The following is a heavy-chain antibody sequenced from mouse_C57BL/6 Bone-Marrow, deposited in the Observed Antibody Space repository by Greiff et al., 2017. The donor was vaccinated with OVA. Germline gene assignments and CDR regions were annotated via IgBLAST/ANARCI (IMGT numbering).Heavy chain of an antibody. V-gene: IGHV1-72*01. CDR1: GYTFTSYW. J-gene: IGHJ4*01. D-gene: IGHD1-1*01. Sequence: QVQLQQPGAELVKPGASVKLSCKASGYTFTSYWMHWVRQRPGRGLEWIGRIDPSSGGTKYNEKFKSKATLTVDKPSSTSYIQLSSLTSEDSAVYYCARALYLYAMDYWGKGTSVTVSS. CDR3: ARALYLYAMDY. CDR2: IDPSSGGT.